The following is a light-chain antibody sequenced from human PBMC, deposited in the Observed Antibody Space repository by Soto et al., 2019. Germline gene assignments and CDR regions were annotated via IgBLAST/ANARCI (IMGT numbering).Light chain of an antibody. CDR1: TGAVTSGLS. CDR3: LLSDNLGRV. V-gene: IGLV7-46*01. Sequence: QAVVTQEPSLTVSPGGTVTLTCGSSTGAVTSGLSPYWFQQKPGQAPRTLIYDTNNRHSWTPARFSGSLLGGKAALTLSGAQPEDEADYYCLLSDNLGRVFGGGTKLTVL. CDR2: DTN. J-gene: IGLJ2*01.